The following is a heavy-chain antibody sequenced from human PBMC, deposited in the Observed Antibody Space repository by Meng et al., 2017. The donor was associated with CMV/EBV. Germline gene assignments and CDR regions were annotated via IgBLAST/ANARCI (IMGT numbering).Heavy chain of an antibody. Sequence: ASVKVSCKASGYTFTGYHMHWVRQAPGQGLEWMGWINPNSGGTNYAQKFQGRVTMTRDTSISTAYMELSRLRSDDTAVYYCARKSRWLTRGDAFDIWGQGTMVTVSS. V-gene: IGHV1-2*02. CDR1: GYTFTGYH. D-gene: IGHD5-24*01. J-gene: IGHJ3*02. CDR3: ARKSRWLTRGDAFDI. CDR2: INPNSGGT.